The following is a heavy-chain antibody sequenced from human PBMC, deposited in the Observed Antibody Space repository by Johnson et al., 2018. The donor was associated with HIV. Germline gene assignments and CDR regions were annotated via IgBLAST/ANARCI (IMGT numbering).Heavy chain of an antibody. D-gene: IGHD6-6*01. J-gene: IGHJ3*01. V-gene: IGHV3-11*04. CDR2: ISSSGTTI. CDR3: AKGGKYSSHRDDGFDV. CDR1: GFTFSDYY. Sequence: QVQLVESGGGLVKPGGSLRLSCAASGFTFSDYYMSWIRQAPGKGLEWVSYISSSGTTIYYADSVKGRFTISRDNAKNSLYLQMHSLRAEDTAVDYCAKGGKYSSHRDDGFDVWGQGTMVTVAS.